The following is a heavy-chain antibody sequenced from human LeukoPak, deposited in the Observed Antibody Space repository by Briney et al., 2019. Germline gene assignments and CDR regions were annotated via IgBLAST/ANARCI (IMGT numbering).Heavy chain of an antibody. J-gene: IGHJ4*02. CDR2: ISGAGGST. V-gene: IGHV3-23*01. Sequence: PGGTLRLSCAASGFSFSDFGMSWVRQAPGEGLEWVSAISGAGGSTYYADSVKGRFTISRDNSKNTLYLQMNSLRAEDTAVYYCARGPSGYHNTGGQGTLVTVSS. D-gene: IGHD5-12*01. CDR3: ARGPSGYHNT. CDR1: GFSFSDFG.